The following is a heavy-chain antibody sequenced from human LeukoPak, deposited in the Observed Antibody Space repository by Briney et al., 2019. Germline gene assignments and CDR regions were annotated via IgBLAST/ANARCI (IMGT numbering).Heavy chain of an antibody. CDR1: GYSISSGYY. V-gene: IGHV4-38-2*01. J-gene: IGHJ3*02. CDR3: ARQAGGSINAFDI. CDR2: IYQSGST. D-gene: IGHD3-3*02. Sequence: SETLSLACAVSGYSISSGYYWGWIRQPPGKGLEGIGIIYQSGSTYYNSSLKSRVTISVDTSKNQFSLKLSSVTAADTAVYYCARQAGGSINAFDIWGQGTMVTVSS.